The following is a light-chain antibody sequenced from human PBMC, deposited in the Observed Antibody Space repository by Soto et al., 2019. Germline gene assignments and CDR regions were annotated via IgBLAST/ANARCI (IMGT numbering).Light chain of an antibody. Sequence: IQLNKSPSSLSASVGDRVTITCRASHGVRGYLAWFQQRPGKAPKLLIFGAATLQNGVPARFSGGGFGTEFTLTITSLQPEDFATYYCHQVYTYPRTFGQGTKVDI. CDR2: GAA. CDR1: HGVRGY. CDR3: HQVYTYPRT. V-gene: IGKV1-9*01. J-gene: IGKJ1*01.